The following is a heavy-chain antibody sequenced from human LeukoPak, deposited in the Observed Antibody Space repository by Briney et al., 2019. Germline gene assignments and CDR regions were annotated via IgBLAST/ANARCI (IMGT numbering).Heavy chain of an antibody. V-gene: IGHV4-59*01. CDR2: IYYSGST. Sequence: PSETLSLTCTVSSGSIRSYYWSWIRQPPGKGLEWIGYIYYSGSTNYNPSLKSRVTISVDTSKNQFSLKLSSVTAADTAVYYCARVTFWSGYSLFDYWGQGTLVTVSS. CDR3: ARVTFWSGYSLFDY. CDR1: SGSIRSYY. D-gene: IGHD3-3*01. J-gene: IGHJ4*02.